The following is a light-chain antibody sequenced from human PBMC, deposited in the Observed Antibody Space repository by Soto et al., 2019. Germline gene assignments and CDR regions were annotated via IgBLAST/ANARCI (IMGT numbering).Light chain of an antibody. CDR1: QGISNY. CDR2: AAS. CDR3: QKDNSAPFT. Sequence: DIQMTQSPSSLSASVGDRVTITCRASQGISNYFAWYQQKPGKVPTVLIYAASTLQSGVPSRFSGSGSGTEFALTISGLQLEDVATYYCQKDNSAPFTFGPGTKVDIK. V-gene: IGKV1-27*01. J-gene: IGKJ3*01.